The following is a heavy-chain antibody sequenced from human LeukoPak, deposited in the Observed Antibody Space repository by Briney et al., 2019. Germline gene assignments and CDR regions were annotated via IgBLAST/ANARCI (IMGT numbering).Heavy chain of an antibody. V-gene: IGHV3-20*04. J-gene: IGHJ4*02. Sequence: GGSLRLSCAASGFTFDDYGMSWVRQAPGKGLEWDSGINWNGGSTGYADSVKGRFTISRDNAKNSLYLQMNSLRAEDTALYYCARAGRFSYGTYYFDYWGQGTLVTVSS. CDR1: GFTFDDYG. D-gene: IGHD1-26*01. CDR3: ARAGRFSYGTYYFDY. CDR2: INWNGGST.